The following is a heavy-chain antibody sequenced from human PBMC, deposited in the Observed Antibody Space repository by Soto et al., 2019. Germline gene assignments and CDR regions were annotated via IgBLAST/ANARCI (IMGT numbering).Heavy chain of an antibody. CDR1: GGSVISGSYY. CDR3: ARGLGYYDSSGYYNYYYYGMDV. J-gene: IGHJ6*02. V-gene: IGHV4-61*01. D-gene: IGHD3-22*01. Sequence: SETLSLTCTVSGGSVISGSYYWSWTRQPPGKGLEWIGYIYYSGSTNYNPSLKSRVTISVDTSKNQFSLKLSSVTAADTAVYYCARGLGYYDSSGYYNYYYYGMDVWGQGTTVTVSS. CDR2: IYYSGST.